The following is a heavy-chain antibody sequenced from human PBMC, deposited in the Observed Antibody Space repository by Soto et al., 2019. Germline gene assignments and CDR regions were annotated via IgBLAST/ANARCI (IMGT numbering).Heavy chain of an antibody. D-gene: IGHD3-3*01. CDR3: ARGLTRTAGYYDFWSGYLSHGMDV. CDR2: MNPNRGNT. CDR1: GYTFTSYD. V-gene: IGHV1-8*01. Sequence: ASVKVSCKASGYTFTSYDINWVRQATGQGLEGMGWMNPNRGNTGYAQKFQGRVTMTRNTSISTAYMELSSLRSEDTAVYYCARGLTRTAGYYDFWSGYLSHGMDVWGQGTTVTVSS. J-gene: IGHJ6*02.